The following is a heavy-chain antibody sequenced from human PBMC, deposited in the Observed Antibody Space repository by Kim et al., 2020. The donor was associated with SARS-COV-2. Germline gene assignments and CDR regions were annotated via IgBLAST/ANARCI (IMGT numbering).Heavy chain of an antibody. V-gene: IGHV4-39*01. CDR3: ASQSVMVRGVYYCDY. Sequence: PSLKSLVTISVDTSKNQFSLKLSSLIAADTAVYYCASQSVMVRGVYYCDYWGPGTLVTVSS. D-gene: IGHD3-10*01. J-gene: IGHJ4*02.